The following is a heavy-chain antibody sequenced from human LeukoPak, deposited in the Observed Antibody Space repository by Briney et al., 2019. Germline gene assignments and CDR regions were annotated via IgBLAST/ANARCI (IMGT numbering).Heavy chain of an antibody. D-gene: IGHD1-26*01. CDR1: GGTFSSYA. CDR2: ISAYNGNT. Sequence: ASVKVSCKASGGTFSSYAISWVRQAPGQGLEWMGWISAYNGNTNYAQKFQDRVTMTTDTSTSTAYMELRSLRSDDTAVYYCARGGSSSPNMDVWGKGTTVTVSS. J-gene: IGHJ6*03. CDR3: ARGGSSSPNMDV. V-gene: IGHV1-18*01.